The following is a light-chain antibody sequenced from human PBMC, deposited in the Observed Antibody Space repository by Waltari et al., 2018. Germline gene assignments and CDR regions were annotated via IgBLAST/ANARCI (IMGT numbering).Light chain of an antibody. Sequence: QSALTQPASVSASPGQSITISCTGTSSDVGAYNYASWYQQHPAKTPKLIIYDVRIRPSGVSNRFSGSKSGNTASLTISGLQADDEADYYCSSSTSSTTRVFGGGTRLTVL. J-gene: IGLJ3*02. CDR3: SSSTSSTTRV. CDR2: DVR. CDR1: SSDVGAYNY. V-gene: IGLV2-14*03.